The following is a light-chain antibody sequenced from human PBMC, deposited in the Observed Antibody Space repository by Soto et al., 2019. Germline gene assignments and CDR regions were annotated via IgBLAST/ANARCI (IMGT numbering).Light chain of an antibody. J-gene: IGKJ2*01. CDR3: QQYYSTPYT. Sequence: DIVMTQSPDSLAVSLGERATINCKSSQSVLYTSLNKNYLAWYQQKPGQPPKLLIYWASTRESGVPDRFSGSGSGTDFTLTISSLQAEDVAVHYCQQYYSTPYTFGQGTKLEIK. CDR1: QSVLYTSLNKNY. CDR2: WAS. V-gene: IGKV4-1*01.